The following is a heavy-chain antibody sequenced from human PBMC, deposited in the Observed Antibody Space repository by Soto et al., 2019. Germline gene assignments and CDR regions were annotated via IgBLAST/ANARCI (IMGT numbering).Heavy chain of an antibody. CDR3: SRGTRDTPYYNSFNGTDV. V-gene: IGHV4-59*01. Sequence: PSETLSLTCTVSGGSITTYYWTWFRQAPGEGLEWIGYISYSRSANYNPSLKSRLTILLNKSKRQFSLMLGSVTAADAAVYYCSRGTRDTPYYNSFNGTDVWGPGTTGTVSS. CDR1: GGSITTYY. CDR2: ISYSRSA. J-gene: IGHJ6*02.